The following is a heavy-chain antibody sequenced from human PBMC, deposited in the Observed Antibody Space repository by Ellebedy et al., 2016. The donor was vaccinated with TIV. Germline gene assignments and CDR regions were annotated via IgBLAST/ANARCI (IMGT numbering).Heavy chain of an antibody. CDR2: MNWDGDNV. V-gene: IGHV3-9*01. Sequence: GGSLRLXXEVSGFTFGDYAMHWVRQTPGKGLEWVSSMNWDGDNVRYADSVKGRFTMSRDNVKNSLYLQLNSLRIEDTALYYCARDAAPNGQWLARAFNYYGLDVWGLGTTVTVSS. CDR3: ARDAAPNGQWLARAFNYYGLDV. D-gene: IGHD6-19*01. J-gene: IGHJ6*02. CDR1: GFTFGDYA.